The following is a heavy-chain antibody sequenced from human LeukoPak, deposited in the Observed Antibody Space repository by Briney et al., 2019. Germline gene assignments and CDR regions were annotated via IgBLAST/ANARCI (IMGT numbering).Heavy chain of an antibody. CDR1: GFTFSSYA. Sequence: PGGSLRLSCAASGFTFSSYAMTWVRQAPGKGLEWVSAISASDGSTYYVDSVKGRSTISRDFSKNTLFLQMNSLRAEDTAVYYCAKLTSGWFEDFWGQGTLVTVSS. CDR3: AKLTSGWFEDF. V-gene: IGHV3-23*01. D-gene: IGHD6-19*01. J-gene: IGHJ4*02. CDR2: ISASDGST.